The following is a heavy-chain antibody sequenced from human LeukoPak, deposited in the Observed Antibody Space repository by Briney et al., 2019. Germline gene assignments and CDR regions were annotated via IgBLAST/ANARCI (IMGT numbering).Heavy chain of an antibody. CDR1: GFTFSSYG. V-gene: IGHV3-30*18. CDR3: AKSRESDYYYGMDV. D-gene: IGHD3-10*01. J-gene: IGHJ6*04. CDR2: ISYDGSNK. Sequence: PGGSLRLSCAASGFTFSSYGMHWVRQAPGKGPEWVAVISYDGSNKYYADSVKGRFTISRDNSKNTLYLQMNSLRAEDTAVYYCAKSRESDYYYGMDVWGKGTTVTVSS.